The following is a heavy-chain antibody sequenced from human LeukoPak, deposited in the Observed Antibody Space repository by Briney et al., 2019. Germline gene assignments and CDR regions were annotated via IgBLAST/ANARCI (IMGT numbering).Heavy chain of an antibody. CDR2: ICSSGSTI. V-gene: IGHV3-48*03. J-gene: IGHJ4*02. Sequence: GGSLRLSCAASGFTFSRYEVNWARQARGKGGEWVSYICSSGSTIYYADSVKGRFTISRDNAKNSLYLQMNSLRAEDTAVYYCARKGYDYVWGSYRYNYFDYWGQGTLVTVSS. CDR1: GFTFSRYE. D-gene: IGHD3-16*02. CDR3: ARKGYDYVWGSYRYNYFDY.